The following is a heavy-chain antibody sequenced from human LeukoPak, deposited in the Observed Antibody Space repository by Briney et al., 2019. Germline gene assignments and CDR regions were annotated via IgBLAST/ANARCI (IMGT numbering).Heavy chain of an antibody. J-gene: IGHJ4*02. Sequence: GGSLRLSCAASGFTFSSYSMNWVRQAPGKGLEWVSAISGSGGSTYYADSVKGRFTISRDNSKNTLYLQMNSLSAEDTAVYYCARDTAIAYWGQGTLVTVSS. CDR2: ISGSGGST. D-gene: IGHD4-17*01. V-gene: IGHV3-23*01. CDR1: GFTFSSYS. CDR3: ARDTAIAY.